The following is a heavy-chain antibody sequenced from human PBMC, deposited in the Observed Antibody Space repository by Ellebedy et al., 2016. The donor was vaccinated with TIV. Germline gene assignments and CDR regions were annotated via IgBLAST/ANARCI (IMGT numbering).Heavy chain of an antibody. D-gene: IGHD3-10*01. CDR3: AGMPMVQGKSYYYYGMNV. J-gene: IGHJ6*02. Sequence: AASVKVSCKASGYTFTGYSLHWVRQAPGQGLEWMGWINPNSGFTNYAQKFQGRVTMTRDTSLSIAYMELRRLRSDHTAVYHCAGMPMVQGKSYYYYGMNVWGQGTTVTVSS. V-gene: IGHV1-2*02. CDR1: GYTFTGYS. CDR2: INPNSGFT.